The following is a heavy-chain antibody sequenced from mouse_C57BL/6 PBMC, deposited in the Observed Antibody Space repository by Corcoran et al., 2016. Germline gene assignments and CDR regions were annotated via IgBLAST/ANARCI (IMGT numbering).Heavy chain of an antibody. CDR2: INTYSGVP. CDR1: GYTFTTYG. J-gene: IGHJ3*01. CDR3: ASGFPY. V-gene: IGHV9-3*01. Sequence: QNQLVQFGPELNKPGETVKISCKASGYTFTTYGMSWVKQAPGKGLKWMGWINTYSGVPTYADDFKGRFAFSLETSASTAYLQINNLKNEDTATYFCASGFPYWGQGTLVTVSA.